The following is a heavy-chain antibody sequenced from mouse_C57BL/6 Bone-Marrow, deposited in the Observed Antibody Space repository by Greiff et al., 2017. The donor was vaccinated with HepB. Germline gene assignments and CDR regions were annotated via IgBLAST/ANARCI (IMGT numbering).Heavy chain of an antibody. V-gene: IGHV5-4*01. Sequence: EVKLMESGGGLVKPGGSLKPSCAASGFTFSSYAMSGVRQTPEKGLEWVATISDGSRYPYYQDKVKGRFTIYRDNAKNNLYLQMSHLKSEDTAMYYCARDMTMVTRGWYFDVWGTETTVTVSS. CDR3: ARDMTMVTRGWYFDV. D-gene: IGHD2-2*01. J-gene: IGHJ1*03. CDR1: GFTFSSYA. CDR2: ISDGSRYP.